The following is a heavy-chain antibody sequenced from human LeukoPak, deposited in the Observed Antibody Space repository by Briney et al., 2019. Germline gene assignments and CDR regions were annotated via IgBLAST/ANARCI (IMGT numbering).Heavy chain of an antibody. J-gene: IGHJ4*02. CDR2: INHSGST. Sequence: SETLSLTCAVYGGSFSGYYWSWIRQPPGKGLEWIGEINHSGSTNYNPSLKSRVTISVDTSKNQFSLKLSSVTAADTAVYYCARGFWTTRGYQHSTVYFAYWGQGTLVTVSS. CDR3: ARGFWTTRGYQHSTVYFAY. V-gene: IGHV4-34*01. CDR1: GGSFSGYY. D-gene: IGHD3/OR15-3a*01.